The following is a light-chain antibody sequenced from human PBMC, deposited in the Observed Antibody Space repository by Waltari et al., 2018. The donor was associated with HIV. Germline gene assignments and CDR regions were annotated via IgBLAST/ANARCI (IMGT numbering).Light chain of an antibody. V-gene: IGKV3-20*01. CDR3: QQYGSSPWT. J-gene: IGKJ1*01. Sequence: EIVLPQSPGTLSMSPGERATLSCRASQSVGSSNLAWYQQKPGQAPRLLIYGTSNRATGTPDRFSGSGSATDFILTINRLEPEDFAVYHCQQYGSSPWTFGQGTKVEFK. CDR1: QSVGSSN. CDR2: GTS.